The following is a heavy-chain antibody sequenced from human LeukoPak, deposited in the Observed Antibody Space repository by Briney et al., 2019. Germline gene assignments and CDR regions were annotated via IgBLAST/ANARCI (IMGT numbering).Heavy chain of an antibody. D-gene: IGHD3-3*01. CDR3: ARRGGVVLDY. Sequence: SETLSLTCAVSGYSISSGYYWGWIRQPPGKGLEWIGSIYHSGSTYYNPSLKSLVTISVDTSKNQFSLKVSSVTAADTAVYYCARRGGVVLDYWGQGTLVTVSS. J-gene: IGHJ4*02. CDR1: GYSISSGYY. V-gene: IGHV4-38-2*01. CDR2: IYHSGST.